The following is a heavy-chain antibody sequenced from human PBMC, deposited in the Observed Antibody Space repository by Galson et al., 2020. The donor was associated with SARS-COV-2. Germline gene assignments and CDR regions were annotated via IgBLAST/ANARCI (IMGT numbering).Heavy chain of an antibody. D-gene: IGHD5-18*01. CDR1: GLPFSTYS. Sequence: NSGGPLRPPCEASGLPFSTYSMNWVRLAPQKGLEWVSSISTRSSYTYIVDSVKGRFRISRHNPSNSLYLQMISLIAEDTAVYYCARDEGIRGYNYGRLYYGMDVWGQGTTVSVSS. J-gene: IGHJ6*02. CDR3: ARDEGIRGYNYGRLYYGMDV. V-gene: IGHV3-21*01. CDR2: ISTRSSYT.